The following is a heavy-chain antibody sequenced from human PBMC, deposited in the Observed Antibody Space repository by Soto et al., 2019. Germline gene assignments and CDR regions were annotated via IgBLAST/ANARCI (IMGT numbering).Heavy chain of an antibody. D-gene: IGHD5-12*01. CDR3: ARVRRDGYNFDY. V-gene: IGHV4-31*03. J-gene: IGHJ4*02. Sequence: SETLSLTCTVSGGSISSGGYYWSWIRQHPGKGLEWIGYIYYSGSTYYNPSLKSRVTISVDTSKNQFSLKLSSVTAADTAVYYCARVRRDGYNFDYWGQGTLVTVSS. CDR2: IYYSGST. CDR1: GGSISSGGYY.